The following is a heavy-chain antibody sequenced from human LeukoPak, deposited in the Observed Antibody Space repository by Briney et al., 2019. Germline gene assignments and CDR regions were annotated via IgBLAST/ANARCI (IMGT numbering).Heavy chain of an antibody. J-gene: IGHJ4*02. V-gene: IGHV3-23*01. CDR1: GLTFNNYT. Sequence: PGRSLRLSCVASGLTFNNYTMRWVRQAPGKGLEWVSAISGSGDSTYYADSVRGRFTISRDNSKNTLYLQMNSLRVEDTAVYYCTKPDCPSTSCYTLDYWGQGILVTVSS. CDR3: TKPDCPSTSCYTLDY. D-gene: IGHD2-2*02. CDR2: ISGSGDST.